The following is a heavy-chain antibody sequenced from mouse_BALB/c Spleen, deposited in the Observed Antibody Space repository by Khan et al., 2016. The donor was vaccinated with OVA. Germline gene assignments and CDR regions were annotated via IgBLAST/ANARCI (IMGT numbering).Heavy chain of an antibody. Sequence: IQLVQSGPDLVKPGASVKISCKASGYSFTLYYMTWVKQSHGKSLEWIGRVNPNTGGSDYNQEFKGKAILTVDQSSNTAYMELHSLTSEDSAVYYCARGYDFFAYWGQGTLVTVSA. CDR1: GYSFTLYY. CDR3: ARGYDFFAY. D-gene: IGHD2-14*01. J-gene: IGHJ3*01. CDR2: VNPNTGGS. V-gene: IGHV1-26*01.